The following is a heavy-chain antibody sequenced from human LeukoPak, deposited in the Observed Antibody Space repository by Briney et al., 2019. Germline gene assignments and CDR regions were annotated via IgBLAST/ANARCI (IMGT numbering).Heavy chain of an antibody. D-gene: IGHD4-23*01. CDR3: ASYGRKPMAFDT. V-gene: IGHV4-39*01. CDR2: IYYSGIT. Sequence: SETLSLTCTVSGVSISSSSYYWGWIRQPPGQGLEWIGNIYYSGITHTKPSPKSRDTISVDTTKNQCCIKQSTVTAANTAVYYCASYGRKPMAFDTWGQGTLVTVPS. J-gene: IGHJ4*02. CDR1: GVSISSSSYY.